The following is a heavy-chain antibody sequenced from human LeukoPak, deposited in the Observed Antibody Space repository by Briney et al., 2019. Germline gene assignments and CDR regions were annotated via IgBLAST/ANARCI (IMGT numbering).Heavy chain of an antibody. CDR1: GVSLSGDY. CDR2: IYTSGTT. V-gene: IGHV4-4*07. J-gene: IGHJ4*02. Sequence: SGTLSLTCTVSGVSLSGDYWSWIRQPAGKGLGWIGRIYTSGTTNYNPSLKSRVTMSVDTSNNQFSLNLRSVTAADTAVYYCARRRTAAASGYFDYWGQGILVTVSS. D-gene: IGHD6-13*01. CDR3: ARRRTAAASGYFDY.